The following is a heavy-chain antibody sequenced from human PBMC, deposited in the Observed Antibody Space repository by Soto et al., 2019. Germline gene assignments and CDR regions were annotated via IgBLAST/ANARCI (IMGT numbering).Heavy chain of an antibody. CDR3: AATVVIAANYYGLDV. Sequence: GGSLRLSCAASGFTFPIYAMGWVRQAPGKGLEWVSSISGSRDRTYYADSVKGRFTISRDTSKNTLFLQMNSLRADDTAVYYCAATVVIAANYYGLDVWGQGTTVTVSS. CDR1: GFTFPIYA. J-gene: IGHJ6*02. CDR2: ISGSRDRT. D-gene: IGHD2-15*01. V-gene: IGHV3-23*01.